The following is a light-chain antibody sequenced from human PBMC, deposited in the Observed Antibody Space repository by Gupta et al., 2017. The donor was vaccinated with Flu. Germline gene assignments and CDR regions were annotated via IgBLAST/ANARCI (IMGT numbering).Light chain of an antibody. CDR1: QGIFNY. Sequence: DLQMTQSPSSLSASVGDSVTITCRASQGIFNYLAWYQQKPGKVPKVLIYSASTLQAGVPSRFTGSGSGTDFTLTISSLQPEDVATYYCQKYNSAQLSFGGGTKVEI. CDR3: QKYNSAQLS. V-gene: IGKV1-27*01. J-gene: IGKJ4*01. CDR2: SAS.